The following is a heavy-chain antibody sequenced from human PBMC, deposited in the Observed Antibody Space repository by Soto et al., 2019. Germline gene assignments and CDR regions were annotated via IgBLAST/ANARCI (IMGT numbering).Heavy chain of an antibody. CDR2: TYYKSKWYY. J-gene: IGHJ6*03. D-gene: IGHD1-1*01. CDR3: ARGSWDDVSGHYYMDV. CDR1: GDSVSSNSAG. Sequence: SQTLSLTCDISGDSVSSNSAGWNWIRQTPSRGLEWLGRTYYKSKWYYTYAASVKSRITVSPDTSKNQFSLQLTSVTPEDTAVYYCARGSWDDVSGHYYMDVWDKETTVTLAS. V-gene: IGHV6-1*01.